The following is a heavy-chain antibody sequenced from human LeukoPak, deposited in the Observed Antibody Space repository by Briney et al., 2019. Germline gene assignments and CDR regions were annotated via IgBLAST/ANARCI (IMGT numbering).Heavy chain of an antibody. CDR3: VRDYPYGSGIVRVDS. Sequence: GASVTVSCKASGYTFTDFALHWVRQPPGQSLEWMGWINPGSGDTKSSQKFRDRVTITRDTSANTAYMQLTRLKSEDTAVYYCVRDYPYGSGIVRVDSWGQGTLVTVSS. CDR2: INPGSGDT. CDR1: GYTFTDFA. D-gene: IGHD3-10*01. V-gene: IGHV1-3*01. J-gene: IGHJ4*02.